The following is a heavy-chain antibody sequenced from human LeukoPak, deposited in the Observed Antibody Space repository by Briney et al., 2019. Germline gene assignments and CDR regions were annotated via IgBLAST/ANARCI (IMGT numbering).Heavy chain of an antibody. J-gene: IGHJ3*02. V-gene: IGHV3-30*02. D-gene: IGHD5-18*01. CDR2: IRYDESDK. CDR1: GFTFSSYG. Sequence: GGSLRLSCAASGFTFSSYGMHWIRQAPGKGLEWVAFIRYDESDKYYADSVKGRFTISRDNSKNTLYLQMNSLRAEDTAVYYCARERYSLDAFDIWGQGTMVTVSS. CDR3: ARERYSLDAFDI.